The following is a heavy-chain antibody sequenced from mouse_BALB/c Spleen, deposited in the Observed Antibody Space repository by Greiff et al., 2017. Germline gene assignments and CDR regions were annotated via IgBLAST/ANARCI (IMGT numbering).Heavy chain of an antibody. V-gene: IGHV1S81*02. D-gene: IGHD1-1*01. J-gene: IGHJ4*01. CDR2: INPSNGRT. Sequence: QVQLKQPGAELVKPGASVKLSCKASGYTFTSYWMHWVKQRPGQGLEWIGEINPSNGRTNYNEKFKSKATLTVDKSSSTAYMQLSSLTSEDSAVYYCARKGYYDGSTGAMDYWGQGTSVTVSS. CDR1: GYTFTSYW. CDR3: ARKGYYDGSTGAMDY.